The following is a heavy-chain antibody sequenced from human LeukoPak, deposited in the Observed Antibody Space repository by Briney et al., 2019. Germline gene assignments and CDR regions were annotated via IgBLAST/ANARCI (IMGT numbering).Heavy chain of an antibody. V-gene: IGHV1-46*01. CDR1: GNTFIGYW. Sequence: ASVKVSCKASGNTFIGYWIHWVRQAPGQGLEWMGAINPRGDATIGAQKFQGRVTTTRDTSTSTVYIELSSLRSEDTAVYYCAREGQQLKHFDYWGQGTLVTVSS. CDR2: INPRGDAT. CDR3: AREGQQLKHFDY. J-gene: IGHJ4*02. D-gene: IGHD1-1*01.